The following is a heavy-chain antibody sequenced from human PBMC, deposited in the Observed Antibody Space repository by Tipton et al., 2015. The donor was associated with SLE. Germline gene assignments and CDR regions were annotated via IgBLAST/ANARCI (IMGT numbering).Heavy chain of an antibody. CDR1: GGSFSGYS. V-gene: IGHV4-34*01. D-gene: IGHD6-13*01. CDR2: INHSGST. CDR3: ARAPQQLGYFDY. J-gene: IGHJ4*02. Sequence: TLSLTCAVYGGSFSGYSWSWIRQPPGKGLEWIGEINHSGSTNYNPSLKSRVTISVDTSKNQFSLKLSSVTAADTAVYYCARAPQQLGYFDYWGQGTLVTVSS.